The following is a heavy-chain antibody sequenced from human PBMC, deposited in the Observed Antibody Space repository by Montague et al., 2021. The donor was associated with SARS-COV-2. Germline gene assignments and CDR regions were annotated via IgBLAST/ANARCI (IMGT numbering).Heavy chain of an antibody. CDR2: LGNSGDTL. Sequence: SLRLSGAASGFTLSDYYLSWIRQAPGKGLEWISYLGNSGDTLYHPYSXXGLFPISRDNARNSLYLQLNRLRAEATAVYYCARDLIQGARRIYYSGMDVWGQGTMSPSP. CDR3: ARDLIQGARRIYYSGMDV. D-gene: IGHD3-10*01. CDR1: GFTLSDYY. J-gene: IGHJ6*02. V-gene: IGHV3-11*01.